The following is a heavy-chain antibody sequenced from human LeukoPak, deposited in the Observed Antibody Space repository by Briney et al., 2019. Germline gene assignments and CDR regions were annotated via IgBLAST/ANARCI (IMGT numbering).Heavy chain of an antibody. CDR2: LSGSGGST. V-gene: IGHV3-23*01. CDR1: GFTFSSYA. J-gene: IGHJ5*02. CDR3: AKRIYSSGWYVYWFDP. D-gene: IGHD6-19*01. Sequence: GGSLRRYCAASGFTFSSYAMSWVRQAPGKGLEWVSALSGSGGSTYYADSVKGRFTISRDNSKNTLYLQMNSLRAEDTAVYYCAKRIYSSGWYVYWFDPWGQGTLVTVSS.